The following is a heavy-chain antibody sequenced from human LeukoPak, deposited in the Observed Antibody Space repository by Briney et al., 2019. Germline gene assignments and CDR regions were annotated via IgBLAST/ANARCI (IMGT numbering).Heavy chain of an antibody. V-gene: IGHV4-38-2*02. Sequence: SETLSLTCSVSGYSISSGYYWGWIRQPPGKGLEWIGRIYTSGSTNYNPSLKSRVTMSVDTSKNQFSLKLSSVTAADTAVYYCARDRVNYYGSGSLGYYYYYMDVWGKGTTVTISS. D-gene: IGHD3-10*01. CDR1: GYSISSGYY. CDR3: ARDRVNYYGSGSLGYYYYYMDV. J-gene: IGHJ6*03. CDR2: IYTSGST.